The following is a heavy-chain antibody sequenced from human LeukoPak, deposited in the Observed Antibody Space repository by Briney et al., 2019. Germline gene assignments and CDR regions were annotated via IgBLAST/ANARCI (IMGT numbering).Heavy chain of an antibody. V-gene: IGHV3-7*01. Sequence: GGSLRLSCAASGFTFSDYYMSWIRQAPGKGLEWVANIKQDGSEKYYVDSVKGRFTISRDNAKNSLYLQMNSLRAEDTAVYYCAREVYCSSTSCYRRLSYFDYWGQGTLVTVSS. D-gene: IGHD2-2*01. CDR1: GFTFSDYY. CDR3: AREVYCSSTSCYRRLSYFDY. J-gene: IGHJ4*02. CDR2: IKQDGSEK.